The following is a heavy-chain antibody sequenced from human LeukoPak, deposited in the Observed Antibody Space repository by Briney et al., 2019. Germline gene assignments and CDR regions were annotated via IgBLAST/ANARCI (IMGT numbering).Heavy chain of an antibody. D-gene: IGHD4-11*01. CDR1: GFTFSNYW. J-gene: IGHJ4*02. CDR3: ARHGGAYSFDQ. V-gene: IGHV3-74*01. CDR2: INSDGSSA. Sequence: GGSLRLSCAASGFTFSNYWLHWVRQAPGEGLVWVSRINSDGSSATYADSVKGRFTISRDNAKNTLYLQMNSLRAEDTAVYHCARHGGAYSFDQWGQGTLVTVSS.